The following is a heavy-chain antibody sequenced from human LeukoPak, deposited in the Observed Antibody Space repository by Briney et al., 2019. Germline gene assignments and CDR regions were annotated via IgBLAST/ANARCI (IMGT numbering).Heavy chain of an antibody. CDR1: GFTFSSYS. V-gene: IGHV3-48*01. J-gene: IGHJ4*02. CDR3: ARDYGDYPLDY. D-gene: IGHD4-17*01. CDR2: ISSSSSTI. Sequence: GGSLRLSCAASGFTFSSYSTNWVRQAPGKGLEWVSYISSSSSTIYYADSVKGRFTISRDNAKNSLYLQMNSLRAEDTAVYYCARDYGDYPLDYWGQGTLVTVSS.